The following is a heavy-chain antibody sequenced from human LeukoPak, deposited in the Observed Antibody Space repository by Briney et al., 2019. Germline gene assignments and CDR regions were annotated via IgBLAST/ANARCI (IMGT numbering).Heavy chain of an antibody. CDR3: AREAVSFVAVTNDGYFDF. V-gene: IGHV1-18*01. CDR2: VSAYKGYT. D-gene: IGHD6-19*01. CDR1: GYVFNSFG. Sequence: ASVKVSCKTSGYVFNSFGITWLRQAPGQGLEWMGWVSAYKGYTSHAQKFQDRVIMTTDTSTTTAYMELRNLKSDDTAVYYCAREAVSFVAVTNDGYFDFWGQGSLVIVSS. J-gene: IGHJ4*02.